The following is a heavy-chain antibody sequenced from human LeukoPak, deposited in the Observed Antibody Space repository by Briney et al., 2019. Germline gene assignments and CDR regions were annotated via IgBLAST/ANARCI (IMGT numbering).Heavy chain of an antibody. V-gene: IGHV3-7*01. CDR2: IKQDGSEK. D-gene: IGHD2-21*02. CDR3: ARGGVVVTAMPLYYFDY. Sequence: PRGSLRLSCAASGFTFSSYWMSWVRQAPGKGLEWVANIKQDGSEKYYVDSVKGRFTISRDNAKNSLYLQMNSLRAEDTAVYYCARGGVVVTAMPLYYFDYWGQGTLVTVSS. CDR1: GFTFSSYW. J-gene: IGHJ4*02.